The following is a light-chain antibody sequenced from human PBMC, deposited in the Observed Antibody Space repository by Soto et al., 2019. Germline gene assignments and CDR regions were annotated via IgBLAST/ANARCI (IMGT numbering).Light chain of an antibody. V-gene: IGKV3D-15*01. CDR3: QQYNDWPPRT. CDR1: QSVSSN. CDR2: GAS. Sequence: VMMTLSPATLSVTPGERATLSCRASQSVSSNLAWYQQKPGQAPRLLIYGASTRATGIPARFSGSGSGTEFTLTISCLQSEDCAVYYCQQYNDWPPRTFGGGTKVDI. J-gene: IGKJ4*01.